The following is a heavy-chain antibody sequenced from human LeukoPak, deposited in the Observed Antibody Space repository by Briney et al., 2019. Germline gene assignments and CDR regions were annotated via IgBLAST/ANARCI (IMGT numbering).Heavy chain of an antibody. Sequence: PSETLSLTCTVSGGSISSYYWSWIRQPAGKGLEWIGRIYTSGSTNYNPSLKSRVTMSVDTSKNQFSLKLSSVAAADTAVYYCARVGHLARSDAFDIWGQGTMVTVSS. CDR1: GGSISSYY. V-gene: IGHV4-4*07. J-gene: IGHJ3*02. CDR2: IYTSGST. CDR3: ARVGHLARSDAFDI.